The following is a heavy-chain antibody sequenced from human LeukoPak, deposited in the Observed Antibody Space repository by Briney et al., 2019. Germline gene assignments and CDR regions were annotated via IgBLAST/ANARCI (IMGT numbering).Heavy chain of an antibody. D-gene: IGHD6-13*01. CDR3: ARDHHIAAAGTGLAIDI. CDR1: GFTFSSYS. Sequence: GGSLRLSCAASGFTFSSYSMNWVRQAPGKGLEWVSSISSSSCYIYYADSVKGRFTISRDNAKNSLYLQMNSLRAEDTAVYYCARDHHIAAAGTGLAIDIWGQGTMVTVSS. J-gene: IGHJ3*02. CDR2: ISSSSCYI. V-gene: IGHV3-21*01.